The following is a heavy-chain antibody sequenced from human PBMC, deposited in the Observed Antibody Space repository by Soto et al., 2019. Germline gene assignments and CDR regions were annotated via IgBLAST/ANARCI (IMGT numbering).Heavy chain of an antibody. CDR1: GDSITTYKW. CDR3: ATCQLGEYYYAMDI. Sequence: KPSETLSLTCGVSGDSITTYKWWTWVRQTPGEGLEWIGEIYDSGNTRYNPSLKSRVTISKDTSKNELSLKLNSVTVADTAVYYCATCQLGEYYYAMDIWGQGTTVTVSS. J-gene: IGHJ6*02. V-gene: IGHV4-4*02. CDR2: IYDSGNT. D-gene: IGHD7-27*01.